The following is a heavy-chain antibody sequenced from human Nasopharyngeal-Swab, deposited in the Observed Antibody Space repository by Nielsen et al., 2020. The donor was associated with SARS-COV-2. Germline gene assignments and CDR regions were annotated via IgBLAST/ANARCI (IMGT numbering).Heavy chain of an antibody. CDR2: ISYDGSNK. CDR3: ARARGSSGYYYDYYYYMDV. J-gene: IGHJ6*03. CDR1: GFTFSSYA. Sequence: SLRLSCAASGFTFSSYAMHWVRQAPGKGLEWVAVISYDGSNKYYADSVKGRFTISRDNSKNTLYLQMNSLRAEDTAVYYCARARGSSGYYYDYYYYMDVWGKGTTVTVSS. V-gene: IGHV3-30-3*01. D-gene: IGHD3-22*01.